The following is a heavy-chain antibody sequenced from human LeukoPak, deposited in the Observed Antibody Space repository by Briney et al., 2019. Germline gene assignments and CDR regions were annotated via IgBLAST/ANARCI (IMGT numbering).Heavy chain of an antibody. CDR1: GFTFSDYY. CDR2: ISSSGSTI. V-gene: IGHV3-11*01. J-gene: IGHJ6*03. CDR3: ARVRCGTMVRGVIITDYYYMDV. D-gene: IGHD3-10*01. Sequence: GGSLRLSCAASGFTFSDYYMSWIRQAPGKGLEWVSYISSSGSTIYYADSVKGRSTTSRDNAKNSLYLQMNSLRAEDTAVYYCARVRCGTMVRGVIITDYYYMDVWGKGTTVTVSS.